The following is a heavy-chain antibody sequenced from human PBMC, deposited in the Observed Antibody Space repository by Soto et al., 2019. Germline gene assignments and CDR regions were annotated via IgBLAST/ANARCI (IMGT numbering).Heavy chain of an antibody. J-gene: IGHJ6*02. CDR2: IIPIFGTA. Sequence: SVKVSCKASGGTFSSYAISWVRQAPGQGLEWMGGIIPIFGTANYAQKFQGRVTITADKSTSTAYMELSSLRSEDTAVYYCARKGAFYSNYNAYYYYYGMDVWGQGTTGTVSS. CDR1: GGTFSSYA. V-gene: IGHV1-69*06. D-gene: IGHD4-4*01. CDR3: ARKGAFYSNYNAYYYYYGMDV.